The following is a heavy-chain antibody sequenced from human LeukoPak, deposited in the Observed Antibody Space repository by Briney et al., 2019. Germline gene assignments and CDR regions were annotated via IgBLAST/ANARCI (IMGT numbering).Heavy chain of an antibody. CDR3: ARELGYSYGRYFDY. CDR1: GGSFSGYY. CDR2: INHSGST. D-gene: IGHD5-18*01. Sequence: SETLSLTCAVYGGSFSGYYWSWIRQPPGKGLEWIGEINHSGSTNYNPSLKSQVTISVDTSKNQFSLKLSSVTAADTAVYYCARELGYSYGRYFDYWGQGTLVTVSS. J-gene: IGHJ4*02. V-gene: IGHV4-34*01.